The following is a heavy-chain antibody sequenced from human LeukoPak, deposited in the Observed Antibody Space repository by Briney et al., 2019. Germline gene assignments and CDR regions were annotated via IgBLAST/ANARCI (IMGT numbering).Heavy chain of an antibody. V-gene: IGHV1-2*02. CDR1: GYTFTDYY. CDR2: IIPNSGDT. Sequence: ASVRVSCKASGYTFTDYYIRWVRQAPGQGLEWMGWIIPNSGDTFYAEKFQGRVTMTRDTSISTAYMELNSLTSDDTAVYYCARRYCSSITCYVDYWGQGTLVTVSS. D-gene: IGHD2-2*01. J-gene: IGHJ4*02. CDR3: ARRYCSSITCYVDY.